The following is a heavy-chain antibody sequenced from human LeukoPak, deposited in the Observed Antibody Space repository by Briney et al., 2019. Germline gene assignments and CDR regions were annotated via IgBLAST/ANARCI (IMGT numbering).Heavy chain of an antibody. V-gene: IGHV1-69*06. CDR1: VCTYISYA. J-gene: IGHJ6*04. Sequence: SVKVSCKASVCTYISYAISWVRQAPGQGREWMGGIIPIFGTANYAQKFQGRVTITADKSTSTAYMELSSLRSEDTAVYYCARDQEWFGELSDYYYGMDVWGKGTTVTVSS. D-gene: IGHD3-10*01. CDR3: ARDQEWFGELSDYYYGMDV. CDR2: IIPIFGTA.